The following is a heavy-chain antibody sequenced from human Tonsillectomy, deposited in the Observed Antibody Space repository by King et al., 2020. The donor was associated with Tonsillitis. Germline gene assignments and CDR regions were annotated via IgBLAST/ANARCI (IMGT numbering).Heavy chain of an antibody. CDR2: IYYSGST. CDR1: GGSISSYY. V-gene: IGHV4-59*08. J-gene: IGHJ3*02. CDR3: ALGLSNLNYDAAFNI. D-gene: IGHD1-7*01. Sequence: VQLQESGPGLVKPSETLSLTCTVSGGSISSYYWSWIRQPPGKGLEWFGFIYYSGSTNYNHSLKSRVTISVDMSKSQFSLKLSSVTAADTDMYYCALGLSNLNYDAAFNIWGQGTTVTVSS.